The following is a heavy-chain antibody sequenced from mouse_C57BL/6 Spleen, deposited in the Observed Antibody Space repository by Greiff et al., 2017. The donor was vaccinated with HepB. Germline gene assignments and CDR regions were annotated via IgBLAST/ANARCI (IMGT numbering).Heavy chain of an antibody. V-gene: IGHV3-6*01. CDR3: ARVYDGYYVGWFAY. CDR2: ISYDGSN. Sequence: EVKLMESGPGLVKPSQSLSLTCSVTGYSITSGYYWNWIRQFPGNKLEWMGYISYDGSNNYNPSLKNRISITRDTSKNQFFLKLNSVTTEDTATYYCARVYDGYYVGWFAYWGQGTLVTVSA. D-gene: IGHD2-3*01. CDR1: GYSITSGYY. J-gene: IGHJ3*01.